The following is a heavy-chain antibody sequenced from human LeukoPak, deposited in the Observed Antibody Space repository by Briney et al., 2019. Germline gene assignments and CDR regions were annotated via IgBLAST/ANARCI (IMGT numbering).Heavy chain of an antibody. Sequence: PGGSLRLSCAASGFTFSSSAMSWVRQAPGKGLEWVSSISGSGGSTYYADSVKGRFTISRDTSKNTLFLQMSSLRAEDTALYYCAKVMYYYDSSGYDYWGQGTLVTVSS. J-gene: IGHJ4*02. D-gene: IGHD3-22*01. CDR2: ISGSGGST. V-gene: IGHV3-23*01. CDR3: AKVMYYYDSSGYDY. CDR1: GFTFSSSA.